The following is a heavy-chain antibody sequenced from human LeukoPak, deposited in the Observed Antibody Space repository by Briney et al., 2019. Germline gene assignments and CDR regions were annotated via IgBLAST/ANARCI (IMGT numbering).Heavy chain of an antibody. J-gene: IGHJ3*02. CDR3: ARDPVYYDSSGYNDAFDI. V-gene: IGHV1-2*06. CDR1: GYTFNGYY. Sequence: ASVKVSCKASGYTFNGYYMHWVRQAPGQGLEWMGRINPNSGGTNYAQKFQGRVTMTRDTSISTAHMELSRLRSDDTAVYYCARDPVYYDSSGYNDAFDIWGQGTMVTVSS. D-gene: IGHD3-22*01. CDR2: INPNSGGT.